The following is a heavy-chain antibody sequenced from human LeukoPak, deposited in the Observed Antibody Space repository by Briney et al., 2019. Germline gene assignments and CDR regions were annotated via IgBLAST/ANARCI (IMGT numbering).Heavy chain of an antibody. CDR2: ISAYNGNT. CDR3: ARTGTYGSGSYYHFDY. J-gene: IGHJ4*02. D-gene: IGHD3-10*01. V-gene: IGHV1-18*01. Sequence: ASVKVSCKASGYTFTSYGISWVRQAPGQGLEWMGWISAYNGNTNYAQKLQGRVTMTTDTSTSTAYMELRSLRSDDTAVYYCARTGTYGSGSYYHFDYWGQGTLVTVSS. CDR1: GYTFTSYG.